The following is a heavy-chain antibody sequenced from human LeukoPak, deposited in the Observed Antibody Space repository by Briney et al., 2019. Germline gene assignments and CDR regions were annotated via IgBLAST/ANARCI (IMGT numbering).Heavy chain of an antibody. V-gene: IGHV3-64*02. CDR3: ARDVGDTAGIDY. D-gene: IGHD5-18*01. J-gene: IGHJ4*02. CDR1: GFTFSNYA. CDR2: ISSNGGST. Sequence: GRSLRLSCVASGFTFSNYAMHWVRQAPGKGLEYVSAISSNGGSTYYADSVKGRFTISRDNSKNTLYLQMGSLRTEDMAVYYCARDVGDTAGIDYWGQGTLVTVSS.